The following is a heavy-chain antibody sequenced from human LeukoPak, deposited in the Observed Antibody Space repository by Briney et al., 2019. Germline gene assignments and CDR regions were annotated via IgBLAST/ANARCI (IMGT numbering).Heavy chain of an antibody. CDR2: INHSGST. J-gene: IGHJ4*02. CDR1: GGSFSGYY. Sequence: SETLSLTCADYGGSFSGYYWSWIRQPPGKGLEWIGEINHSGSTNYNPSLKSRVTISVDTSKNQFSLKLSSVTAADTAVYYCAREVSRGMDYWGQGTLVTVSS. V-gene: IGHV4-34*01. D-gene: IGHD2-2*01. CDR3: AREVSRGMDY.